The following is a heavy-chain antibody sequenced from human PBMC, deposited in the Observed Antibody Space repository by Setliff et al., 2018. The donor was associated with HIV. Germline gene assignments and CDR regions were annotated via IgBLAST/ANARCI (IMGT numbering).Heavy chain of an antibody. D-gene: IGHD3-3*01. CDR2: IYPGDSDT. CDR1: GYSFTKFW. Sequence: GESLKISCQASGYSFTKFWIGWVRQMPGKGLEWMGLIYPGDSDTRYSPSFQGQVTISADKSTNTLFLQMNSLRADDTAVYYCVKDVVKFWSGSGALDFWGPGTLVTVSS. V-gene: IGHV5-51*01. J-gene: IGHJ4*02. CDR3: VKDVVKFWSGSGALDF.